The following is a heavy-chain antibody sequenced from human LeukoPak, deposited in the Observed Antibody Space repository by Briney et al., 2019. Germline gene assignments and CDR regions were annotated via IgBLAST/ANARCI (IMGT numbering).Heavy chain of an antibody. J-gene: IGHJ4*02. CDR3: ARDASGYALYFDY. D-gene: IGHD5-12*01. V-gene: IGHV3-7*01. CDR1: GFTFS. Sequence: PGGCLRLSCAASGFTFSMSWVRQAPGKGLEWVANIKQDGSEKYYVDSVKGRFTISRDDAKKSVYLQMNSLRAEDTAVYYCARDASGYALYFDYWGQGTLVTVSS. CDR2: IKQDGSEK.